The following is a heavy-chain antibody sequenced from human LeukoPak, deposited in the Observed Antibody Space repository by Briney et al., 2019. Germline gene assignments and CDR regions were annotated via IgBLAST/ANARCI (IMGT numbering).Heavy chain of an antibody. CDR3: ARGRYYDSSGLIDY. Sequence: ASVKVSCKASGYTFTNYDINWVRQATGQGLEWMGWMIPNSGSTGYAQKFQGRVTITRNTSISTAYMELSSPRSEDTAVYYCARGRYYDSSGLIDYWGQGTLVTVSS. V-gene: IGHV1-8*03. CDR1: GYTFTNYD. D-gene: IGHD3-22*01. J-gene: IGHJ4*02. CDR2: MIPNSGST.